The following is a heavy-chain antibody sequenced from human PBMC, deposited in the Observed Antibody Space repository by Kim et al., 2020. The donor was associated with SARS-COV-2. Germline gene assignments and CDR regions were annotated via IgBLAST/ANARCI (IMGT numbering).Heavy chain of an antibody. CDR2: INPSVGST. J-gene: IGHJ4*02. D-gene: IGHD6-19*01. CDR3: ARAAAVYSSGVFYFDY. CDR1: GYTFTSYY. Sequence: ASVKVSCKASGYTFTSYYMHWVRQAPGQGLEWMGIINPSVGSTSYAQKFQGRVTMTRDTSTSTVYMELSSLRSEDTAVYYCARAAAVYSSGVFYFDYWGQGTLVTVSS. V-gene: IGHV1-46*01.